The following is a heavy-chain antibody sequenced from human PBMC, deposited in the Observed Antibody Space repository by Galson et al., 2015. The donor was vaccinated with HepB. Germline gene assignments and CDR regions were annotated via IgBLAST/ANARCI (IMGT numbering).Heavy chain of an antibody. D-gene: IGHD5-12*01. J-gene: IGHJ4*02. V-gene: IGHV1-8*01. CDR1: GYTFTSYD. CDR3: AASPGGYDEVYYFDD. Sequence: SVKVSCKASGYTFTSYDISWVRQATGQGLEWMGWMTPDSGNTGYAQKFQGRVTMTRNTSISTAYMELTSLKSEDTAVYYCAASPGGYDEVYYFDDWGQGTLLTGSS. CDR2: MTPDSGNT.